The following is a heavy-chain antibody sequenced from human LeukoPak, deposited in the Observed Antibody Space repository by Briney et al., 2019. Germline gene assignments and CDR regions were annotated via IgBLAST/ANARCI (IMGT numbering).Heavy chain of an antibody. CDR1: GYTFTSYY. CDR2: INPNSGGT. D-gene: IGHD6-13*01. CDR3: ARAAESSSWGPNWFDP. J-gene: IGHJ5*02. Sequence: ASVKVSCKASGYTFTSYYMHWVRQAPGQGLEWMGRINPNSGGTNYAQKFQGRVTMTRDTSISTAYMELSRLRSDDTAVYYCARAAESSSWGPNWFDPWGQGTLVTVSS. V-gene: IGHV1-2*06.